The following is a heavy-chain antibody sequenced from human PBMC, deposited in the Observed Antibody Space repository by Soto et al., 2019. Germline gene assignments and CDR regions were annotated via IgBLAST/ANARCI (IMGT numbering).Heavy chain of an antibody. CDR3: XXXXXXXXXEGY. V-gene: IGHV1-69*02. CDR2: IIPILGIA. J-gene: IGHJ4*02. CDR1: GGTFSSYT. Sequence: QVQLVQSGAEVKKPGSSVKVSCKASGGTFSSYTISWVRQAPGQGLEWMGRIIPILGIANYAQKFQGRVTITADKSTSTAYMELSSLRSEDTAXXXXXXXXXXXXXEGYWGQGTLVTVSS.